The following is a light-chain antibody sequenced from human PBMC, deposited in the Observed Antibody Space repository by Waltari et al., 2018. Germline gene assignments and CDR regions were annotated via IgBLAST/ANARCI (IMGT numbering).Light chain of an antibody. CDR1: SSDVGGYNY. Sequence: QSALTQPASVSGSPGQSITISCTGTSSDVGGYNYFSWYQQHPGKAPKLMIYDVSNRASGVSNRFSGSKSGNTASLTISVLQAEDEADYYCSSYISSSTLELFGGGTSLTVL. CDR3: SSYISSSTLEL. CDR2: DVS. V-gene: IGLV2-14*03. J-gene: IGLJ2*01.